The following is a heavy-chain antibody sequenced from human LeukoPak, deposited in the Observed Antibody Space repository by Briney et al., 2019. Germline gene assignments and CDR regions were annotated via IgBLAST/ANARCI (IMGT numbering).Heavy chain of an antibody. CDR1: GFTFSSYS. J-gene: IGHJ4*02. V-gene: IGHV3-21*01. Sequence: SGGSLRLSCAASGFTFSSYSMNWVRQAPGKGLEWVSSISSSSSYIYNADSVKGRFTISRDNAKNSLYLQMNSLRAEDTAVYYCARPQGYDYVWGSYRYGPSYYFDYWGQGTLVTVSS. CDR3: ARPQGYDYVWGSYRYGPSYYFDY. D-gene: IGHD3-16*02. CDR2: ISSSSSYI.